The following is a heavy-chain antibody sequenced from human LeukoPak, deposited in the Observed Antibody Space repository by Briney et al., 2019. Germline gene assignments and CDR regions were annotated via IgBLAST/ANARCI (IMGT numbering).Heavy chain of an antibody. Sequence: GGSLRLSCAASGFTFSSYSMNWVRQAPGKGLEWVSYISSSSSTIYYADSVKGRFTISRDNAKNSLCLQMNSLRAEDTAVYYCARDHHYYGSGSYLYYFDYWGQGTLVTVSS. CDR2: ISSSSSTI. D-gene: IGHD3-10*01. CDR1: GFTFSSYS. V-gene: IGHV3-48*01. CDR3: ARDHHYYGSGSYLYYFDY. J-gene: IGHJ4*02.